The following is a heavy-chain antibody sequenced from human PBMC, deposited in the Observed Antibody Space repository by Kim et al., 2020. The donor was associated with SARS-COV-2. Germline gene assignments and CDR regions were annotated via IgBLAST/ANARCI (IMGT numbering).Heavy chain of an antibody. CDR2: IYYSGST. Sequence: SETLSLTCTVSGGSISSYYWSWIRQPPGKGLEWIGYIYYSGSTNYNPSLKSRVTISVDTSKNQFSLKLSSVTAADTAVYYCARGGPGVRNFDYWGQGTLVTVSS. CDR1: GGSISSYY. J-gene: IGHJ4*02. V-gene: IGHV4-59*01. CDR3: ARGGPGVRNFDY. D-gene: IGHD1-1*01.